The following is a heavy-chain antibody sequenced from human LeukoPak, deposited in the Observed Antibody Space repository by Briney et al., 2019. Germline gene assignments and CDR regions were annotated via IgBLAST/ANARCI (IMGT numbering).Heavy chain of an antibody. CDR1: GYSISSGYY. CDR2: IYHSGST. CDR3: ARHSGYSGYNYD. V-gene: IGHV4-38-2*01. Sequence: SETLSLTCAVSGYSISSGYYWGWIRQPPGKGLEWIGSIYHSGSTYYNPSLKSRVTISVDTSKNQFSLKLSSVTAADTAVYYCARHSGYSGYNYDWGQGTLVTVSS. J-gene: IGHJ4*02. D-gene: IGHD5-12*01.